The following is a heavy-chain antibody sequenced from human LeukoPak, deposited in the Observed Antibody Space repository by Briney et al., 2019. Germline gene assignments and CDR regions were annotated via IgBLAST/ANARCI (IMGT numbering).Heavy chain of an antibody. CDR2: IYTSEST. Sequence: NPSETLSLTCTVSGGSIRSYYWSWIRQPAGKGLEWIGRIYTSESTNYNPSLKSRVTMSVDTSKNQFSLKLSSVTAADTAVYYCARDSGSSSWYSGLDYYYYMDVWGKGTTVTVSS. J-gene: IGHJ6*03. CDR3: ARDSGSSSWYSGLDYYYYMDV. CDR1: GGSIRSYY. D-gene: IGHD6-13*01. V-gene: IGHV4-4*07.